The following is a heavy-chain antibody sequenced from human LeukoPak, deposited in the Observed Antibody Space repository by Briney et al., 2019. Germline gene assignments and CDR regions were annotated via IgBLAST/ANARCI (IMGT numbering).Heavy chain of an antibody. CDR1: GYSFTDYY. Sequence: ASVKVSCKASGYSFTDYYIHWVRQAPRHGLEWMGWISSNNGVTKYAQKFQDRVTLTRDMSISTVYMELNSLTSDDTAVYYCARHRGHTGYFDYWGQGTLVSVSS. CDR3: ARHRGHTGYFDY. J-gene: IGHJ4*02. CDR2: ISSNNGVT. D-gene: IGHD3-10*01. V-gene: IGHV1-2*02.